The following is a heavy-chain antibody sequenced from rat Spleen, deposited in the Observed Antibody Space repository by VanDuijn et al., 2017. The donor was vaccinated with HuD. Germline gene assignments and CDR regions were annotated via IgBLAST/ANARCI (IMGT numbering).Heavy chain of an antibody. CDR1: GFSLTDYS. CDR2: ISSGGST. Sequence: QVQLKESGPGLVQPSQTLSLTCSVSGFSLTDYSVHWVRQPPGKGLEWIAAISSGGSTYYNSALKSRLSISRDTSKSQVFLKMNSLQTEDTAIYFCTREVGRDWGQGVMVTVSS. V-gene: IGHV2-19*01. J-gene: IGHJ2*01. CDR3: TREVGRD. D-gene: IGHD1-12*02.